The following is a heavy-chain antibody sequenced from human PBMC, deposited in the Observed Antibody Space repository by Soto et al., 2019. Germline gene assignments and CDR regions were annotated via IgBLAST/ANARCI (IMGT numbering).Heavy chain of an antibody. Sequence: PSETLSLTCTVSCGSISSYYWSWIRQPPGKGLEWIGYIYYSGSTNYNPSLKSRVTISVDTSKNQFSLKLSSVTAADTAVYYCARRKERSGPYYLDLWGQGTQVTVSS. CDR2: IYYSGST. CDR3: ARRKERSGPYYLDL. J-gene: IGHJ4*02. D-gene: IGHD6-25*01. V-gene: IGHV4-59*01. CDR1: CGSISSYY.